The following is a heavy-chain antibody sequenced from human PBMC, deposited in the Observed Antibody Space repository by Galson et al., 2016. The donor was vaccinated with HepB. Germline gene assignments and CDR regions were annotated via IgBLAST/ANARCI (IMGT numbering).Heavy chain of an antibody. V-gene: IGHV3-48*01. Sequence: SLRLSCAASGFTFSHYSMNWVRQAPGKGLEWVSYISGSSGTIRYTDSVKGRFTISRDNARNSLYLQMNSLRAEDTAVYYCATIPEYCSGGACYSLDYWGQGTLVTVSS. J-gene: IGHJ4*02. CDR1: GFTFSHYS. CDR2: ISGSSGTI. CDR3: ATIPEYCSGGACYSLDY. D-gene: IGHD2-15*01.